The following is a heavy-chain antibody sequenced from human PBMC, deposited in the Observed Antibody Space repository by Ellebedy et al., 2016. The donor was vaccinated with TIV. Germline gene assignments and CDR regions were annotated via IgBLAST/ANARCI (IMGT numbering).Heavy chain of an antibody. CDR2: IIPIFGTA. CDR1: RGTFSSYA. Sequence: SVKVSXKASRGTFSSYAISWVRQAPGQGLEWMGGIIPIFGTANYAQKFQGRVTITADKSTSTAYMELSSLRSEDTAVYYCASQTAESITMIVVAADDAFDIWGQGTMVTVSS. V-gene: IGHV1-69*06. CDR3: ASQTAESITMIVVAADDAFDI. D-gene: IGHD3-22*01. J-gene: IGHJ3*02.